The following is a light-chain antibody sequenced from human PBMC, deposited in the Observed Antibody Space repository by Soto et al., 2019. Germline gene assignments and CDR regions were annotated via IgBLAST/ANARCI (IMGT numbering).Light chain of an antibody. J-gene: IGKJ1*01. Sequence: ELVLTQSPATLSLSPGERATLSCRASQSVSSSLAWYQQKPGQAPRLLIYDASNRATGIPARFSGSGSGTDFTLTISSLEPEDFAVYYCQQRSNLWTFGQGTKVDIK. V-gene: IGKV3-11*01. CDR1: QSVSSS. CDR3: QQRSNLWT. CDR2: DAS.